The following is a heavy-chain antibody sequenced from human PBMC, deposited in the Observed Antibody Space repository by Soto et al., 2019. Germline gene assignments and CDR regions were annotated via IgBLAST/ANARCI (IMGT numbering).Heavy chain of an antibody. D-gene: IGHD2-2*01. CDR2: ISYDGSNK. CDR3: GRDGIRTSCYAYECGMDV. CDR1: GFTFSSYA. V-gene: IGHV3-30-3*01. Sequence: GGSLRLSCAASGFTFSSYAMHWVRQAPGKGLEWVAVISYDGSNKYYADSVKGRFTISRDNSKNTLYLQMNSLRAEDTAVYYWGRDGIRTSCYAYECGMDVGGQG. J-gene: IGHJ6*02.